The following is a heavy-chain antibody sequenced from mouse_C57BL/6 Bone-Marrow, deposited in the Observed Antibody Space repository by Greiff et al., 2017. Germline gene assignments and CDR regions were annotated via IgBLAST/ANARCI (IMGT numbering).Heavy chain of an antibody. D-gene: IGHD1-1*01. CDR2: IDPETGGT. J-gene: IGHJ4*01. V-gene: IGHV1-15*01. Sequence: QVQLKESGAELVRPGASVTLSCKASGYTFTDYEMHWVKQTPVHGLEWIGAIDPETGGTAYNQKFKGKAILTADKSSSTAYMELRSLTSEDSAVYYCTRRFITTFMDYWGQGTSVTVSS. CDR1: GYTFTDYE. CDR3: TRRFITTFMDY.